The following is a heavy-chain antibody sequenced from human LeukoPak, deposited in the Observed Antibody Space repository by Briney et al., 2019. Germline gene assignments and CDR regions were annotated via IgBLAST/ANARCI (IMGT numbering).Heavy chain of an antibody. CDR2: IKQDGSET. D-gene: IGHD2-15*01. J-gene: IGHJ4*02. Sequence: GGSLRLSCAASGFPFRSYWMSWGRQAPGKRLELVANIKQDGSETYYVDSVKRRFTISRDNARSSVYLQMNSLRAEDTAVYYCVRDYCSGVTCYTGYWGQGTLVTVSS. CDR1: GFPFRSYW. CDR3: VRDYCSGVTCYTGY. V-gene: IGHV3-7*05.